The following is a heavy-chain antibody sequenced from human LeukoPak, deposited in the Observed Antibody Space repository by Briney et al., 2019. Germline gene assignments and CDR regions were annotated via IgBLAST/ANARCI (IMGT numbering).Heavy chain of an antibody. CDR3: ARDGGAKFSLPFDY. CDR2: IIPILGIA. Sequence: ASVKVPCKASGGTFSSYAISWVRQAPGQGLEWMGRIIPILGIANYAQKFQGRVTTTADKSTSTAYMELSSLRSEDTAVYYCARDGGAKFSLPFDYWGQGTLVTVSS. D-gene: IGHD1-26*01. J-gene: IGHJ4*02. V-gene: IGHV1-69*04. CDR1: GGTFSSYA.